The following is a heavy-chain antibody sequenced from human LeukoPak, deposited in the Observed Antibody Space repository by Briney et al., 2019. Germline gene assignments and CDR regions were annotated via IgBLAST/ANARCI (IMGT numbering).Heavy chain of an antibody. CDR1: GFTFSTSD. Sequence: GGSLRLSCVASGFTFSTSDMHWVRQAPGKGLEWVAVIWYDGSNEYYADSVRGRFTISRDNSKNTLYLQMNSLRAEDTAVYYCARVRGESPRWFDPWGQGTLVTVSS. J-gene: IGHJ5*02. D-gene: IGHD3-10*01. CDR2: IWYDGSNE. V-gene: IGHV3-33*01. CDR3: ARVRGESPRWFDP.